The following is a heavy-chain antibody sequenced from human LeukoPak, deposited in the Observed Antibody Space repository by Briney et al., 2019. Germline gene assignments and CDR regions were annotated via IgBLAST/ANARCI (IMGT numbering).Heavy chain of an antibody. J-gene: IGHJ4*02. V-gene: IGHV3-53*01. CDR1: GFTVSSNY. CDR2: IYSGGST. CDR3: AKEVPNWGLGGIFDY. D-gene: IGHD7-27*01. Sequence: GGSLRLSCAASGFTVSSNYMSWVRQAPGKGLEWVSVIYSGGSTYYADSVKGRFTISRDNSKNTLYLQMNSLRAEDTAVYYCAKEVPNWGLGGIFDYWGQGTLSPSPQ.